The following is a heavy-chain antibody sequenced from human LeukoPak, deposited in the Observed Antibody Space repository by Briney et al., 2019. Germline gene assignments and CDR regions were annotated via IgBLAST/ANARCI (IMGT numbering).Heavy chain of an antibody. CDR2: INHSGST. D-gene: IGHD5-24*01. Sequence: PSETLSLTCAVYGGSFSGYYWSWIRQPPGKGLEWIGEINHSGSTNYNPSLKSRVTISVDTSKNQFSLKLSSVTAADTAVYYCARRGMAKDYWGQGTLVTVSS. J-gene: IGHJ4*02. CDR1: GGSFSGYY. CDR3: ARRGMAKDY. V-gene: IGHV4-34*01.